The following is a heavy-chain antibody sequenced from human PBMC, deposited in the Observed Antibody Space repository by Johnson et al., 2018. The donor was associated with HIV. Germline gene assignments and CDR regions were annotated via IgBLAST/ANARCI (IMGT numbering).Heavy chain of an antibody. V-gene: IGHV3-30*03. D-gene: IGHD6-13*01. CDR3: AREGYSSSWYGPGHHDNDAFDI. CDR1: GFAFSSYG. J-gene: IGHJ3*02. CDR2: ISYDGSNK. Sequence: QVQLVESGGGLVQPGMSLRLSCAASGFAFSSYGMHWVRQAPGKGLEWVAIISYDGSNKYYADSVKGRFTISSANSKNTLYLQMNSLRAEDTAGYSCAREGYSSSWYGPGHHDNDAFDIWGQGTMVTVSS.